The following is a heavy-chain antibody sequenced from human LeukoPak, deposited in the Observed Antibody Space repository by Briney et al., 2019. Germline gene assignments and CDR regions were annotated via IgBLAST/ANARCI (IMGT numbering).Heavy chain of an antibody. J-gene: IGHJ6*02. CDR2: ISAYNGNT. CDR3: ARDRRWRRDSKNPYYYYGMDV. D-gene: IGHD5-24*01. Sequence: ASVKVSCKASGYTFTSYGINWVRQAPGQGLEWMGWISAYNGNTIYAQKLQGRVAMTTDTSTRTVYMELRSLRSDDTGVYYCARDRRWRRDSKNPYYYYGMDVWGQGTTVTVS. V-gene: IGHV1-18*01. CDR1: GYTFTSYG.